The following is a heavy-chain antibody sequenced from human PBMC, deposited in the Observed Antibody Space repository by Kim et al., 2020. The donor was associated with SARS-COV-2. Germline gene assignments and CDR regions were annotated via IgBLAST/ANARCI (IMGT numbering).Heavy chain of an antibody. V-gene: IGHV4-31*03. CDR3: ARDFRYCDWLDPNLDAFDI. CDR1: GGSISSGGYY. CDR2: IYYSGST. J-gene: IGHJ3*02. Sequence: SETLSLTCTVSGGSISSGGYYWSWIRQHPGKGLEWIGYIYYSGSTYYNPSLKSRVTISVDTSKNQFSLKLSSVTAADTAVYYCARDFRYCDWLDPNLDAFDIWGQGTMVTVSS. D-gene: IGHD3-9*01.